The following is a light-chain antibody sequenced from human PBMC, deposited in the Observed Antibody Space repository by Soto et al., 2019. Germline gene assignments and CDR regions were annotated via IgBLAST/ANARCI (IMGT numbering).Light chain of an antibody. CDR3: QQYGSSTIT. J-gene: IGKJ5*01. CDR1: QSVSSSY. V-gene: IGKV3-20*01. CDR2: GAS. Sequence: EIVLTQSPGTLSLSPGERATLSCRASQSVSSSYLAWYQQKPGQAPRXXIYGASSRETGIPDRFSGSGAGTDFTRTISRLEPEDFAVDYCQQYGSSTITFGQGTRLEIK.